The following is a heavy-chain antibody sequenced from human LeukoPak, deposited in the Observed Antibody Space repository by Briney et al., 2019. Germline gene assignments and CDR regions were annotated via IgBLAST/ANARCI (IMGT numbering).Heavy chain of an antibody. V-gene: IGHV4-59*08. CDR2: IYYSGST. Sequence: SETLSLTCTVSGGYISSYYWSWIRQPPGKGLEWIGDIYYSGSTNYNPSLKSRVTISVDTSKNQFSLRLSSVTAADTAVYYSARLASGSYGPLTPFDYWGQGTLVTVSS. D-gene: IGHD1-26*01. CDR3: ARLASGSYGPLTPFDY. CDR1: GGYISSYY. J-gene: IGHJ4*02.